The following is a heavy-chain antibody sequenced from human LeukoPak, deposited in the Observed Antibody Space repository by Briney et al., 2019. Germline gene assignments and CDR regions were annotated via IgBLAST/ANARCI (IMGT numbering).Heavy chain of an antibody. J-gene: IGHJ4*02. V-gene: IGHV4-61*02. Sequence: SQTLSLTCTVSGGSISSGSYYWSWIRQPAGKGLEWIGRIYTSGSTNYNPPLKSRVTISVDTSKNQFSLKLSSVTAADTAVYYCAREKMSGYDRFSGDYFDYWGQGTLVTVSS. CDR2: IYTSGST. D-gene: IGHD5-12*01. CDR1: GGSISSGSYY. CDR3: AREKMSGYDRFSGDYFDY.